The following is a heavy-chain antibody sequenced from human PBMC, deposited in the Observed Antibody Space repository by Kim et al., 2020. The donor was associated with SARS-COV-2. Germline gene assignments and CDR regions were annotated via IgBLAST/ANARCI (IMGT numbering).Heavy chain of an antibody. CDR3: ARDKAYGDKLGYYYYYYMDV. D-gene: IGHD4-17*01. CDR1: GFTFSDYY. Sequence: GGSLRLSCAASGFTFSDYYMSWIRQAPGKGLEWVSYISSSGSTIYYADSVKGRFTISRDNAKNSLYLQMNSLRAEDTAVYYCARDKAYGDKLGYYYYYYMDVWGKGTTVTVSS. V-gene: IGHV3-11*01. J-gene: IGHJ6*03. CDR2: ISSSGSTI.